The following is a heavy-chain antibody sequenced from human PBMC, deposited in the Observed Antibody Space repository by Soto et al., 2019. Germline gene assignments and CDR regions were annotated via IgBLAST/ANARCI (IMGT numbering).Heavy chain of an antibody. D-gene: IGHD5-12*01. J-gene: IGHJ4*02. CDR1: GFTFSSYG. CDR2: ISYDGSNK. V-gene: IGHV3-30*18. Sequence: VQLVESGGGVVQPGRSLRLSCAASGFTFSSYGMHWVRQAPGKGLEWVAVISYDGSNKYYADSVKGRFTISRDNSKNTLYLQMNSLRAEDTAVYYCAKGSRDGYNPAYYFDYWGQGTLVTVSS. CDR3: AKGSRDGYNPAYYFDY.